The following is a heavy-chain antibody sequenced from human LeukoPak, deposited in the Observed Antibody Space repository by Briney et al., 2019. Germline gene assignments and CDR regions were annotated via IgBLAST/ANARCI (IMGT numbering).Heavy chain of an antibody. Sequence: SGPTLVKPTQNLTLTCTFSGFSLSTSGVGVGWIRQPPGKALEWLALIYWDDDKRYSPSLKSRLTITKDTSKNQVVLTMTNMDPVDTATYYCAGSRGYSYGEAFDYWGQGTLVTVSS. CDR1: GFSLSTSGVG. CDR3: AGSRGYSYGEAFDY. D-gene: IGHD5-18*01. CDR2: IYWDDDK. V-gene: IGHV2-5*02. J-gene: IGHJ4*02.